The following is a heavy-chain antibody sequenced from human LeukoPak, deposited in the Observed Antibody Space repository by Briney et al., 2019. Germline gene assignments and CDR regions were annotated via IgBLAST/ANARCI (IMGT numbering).Heavy chain of an antibody. CDR2: ISKTSSSI. J-gene: IGHJ4*02. D-gene: IGHD1-26*01. CDR3: ASSGDYYMGY. V-gene: IGHV3-48*01. Sequence: GGSLRLSCAASGFTFSTYNMNWVRQAPGKGLEWVSYISKTSSSIYYADSVKGRFTISRDNAKNSLYLQMNGLRAEDTAVYYCASSGDYYMGYWGQGTLVTVSS. CDR1: GFTFSTYN.